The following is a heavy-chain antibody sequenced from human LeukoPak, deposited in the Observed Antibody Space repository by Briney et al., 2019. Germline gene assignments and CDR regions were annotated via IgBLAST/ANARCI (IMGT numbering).Heavy chain of an antibody. CDR3: TRGAGWLIDY. D-gene: IGHD3-16*01. CDR2: IYYSGST. CDR1: GGSISSYY. J-gene: IGHJ4*02. Sequence: PSETLSLTCTVSGGSISSYYWGWIRQPPGKGLEWIGSIYYSGSTYYNPSLKSRVTISADTSKNQFSLKLNSLTTADTAVYYCTRGAGWLIDYWGQGILVTVSS. V-gene: IGHV4-39*07.